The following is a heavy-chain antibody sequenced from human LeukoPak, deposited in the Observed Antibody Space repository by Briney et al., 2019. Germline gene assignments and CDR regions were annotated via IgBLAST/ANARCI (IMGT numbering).Heavy chain of an antibody. D-gene: IGHD5-24*01. CDR3: AIASPRWLQFDY. CDR2: IIPIFGTA. J-gene: IGHJ4*02. V-gene: IGHV1-69*05. Sequence: GASVKVSCKASGYTFPNYHIGWVRQAPGQGLEWMGGIIPIFGTANYAQKFQGRVTITTDESTSTAYMELSSLRSEDTAVYYCAIASPRWLQFDYWGQGTLVTVSS. CDR1: GYTFPNYH.